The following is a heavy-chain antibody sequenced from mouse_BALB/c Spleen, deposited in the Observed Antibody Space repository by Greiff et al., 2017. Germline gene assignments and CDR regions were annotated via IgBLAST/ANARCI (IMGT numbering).Heavy chain of an antibody. V-gene: IGHV6-6*02. CDR3: TRRDYGSSDYAMDY. J-gene: IGHJ4*01. Sequence: EVKLVESGGGLVQPGGSMKLSCVASGFTFSNYWMNWVRQSPEKGLEWVAEIRLKSNNYATHYAESVKGRFTISRDDSKSSVYLQMNNLRAEDTGIYYCTRRDYGSSDYAMDYWGQGTSVTVSS. CDR1: GFTFSNYW. D-gene: IGHD1-1*01. CDR2: IRLKSNNYAT.